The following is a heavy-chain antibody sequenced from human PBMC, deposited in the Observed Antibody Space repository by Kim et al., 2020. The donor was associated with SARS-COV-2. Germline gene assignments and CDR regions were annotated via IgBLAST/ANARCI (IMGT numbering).Heavy chain of an antibody. CDR2: INHSGST. CDR3: ARHGYCSGGSCYWYYFDY. CDR1: GGSFSGYY. V-gene: IGHV4-34*01. D-gene: IGHD2-15*01. Sequence: SETLSLTCAVYGGSFSGYYWSWIRQPPGKGLEWIGEINHSGSTNYNPSLKSRVTISVDTSKNQFSLKLSSVTAADTAVYYCARHGYCSGGSCYWYYFDYWGQGTLVTVSS. J-gene: IGHJ4*02.